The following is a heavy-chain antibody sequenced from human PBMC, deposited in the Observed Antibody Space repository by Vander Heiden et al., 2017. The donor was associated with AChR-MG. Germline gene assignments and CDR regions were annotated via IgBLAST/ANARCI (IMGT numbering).Heavy chain of an antibody. CDR2: ISGSGGSV. D-gene: IGHD2-15*01. J-gene: IGHJ4*02. CDR1: GSTFSSYA. CDR3: AKNLLEGSLPYYFDY. Sequence: EVQLLESGGGLVQPGGSLRLSCAASGSTFSSYAMSWVRQGPGKGLEWVSAISGSGGSVYYADSVKGRFTISRDNSKNTLYLQMNSLRAEDTAVYYCAKNLLEGSLPYYFDYWGQGTLVTVSS. V-gene: IGHV3-23*01.